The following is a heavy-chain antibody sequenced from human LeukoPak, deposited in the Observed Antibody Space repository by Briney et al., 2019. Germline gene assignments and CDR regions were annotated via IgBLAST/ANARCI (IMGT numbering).Heavy chain of an antibody. D-gene: IGHD3-22*01. CDR2: ILYDGNNK. J-gene: IGHJ4*02. Sequence: GGSLRLSCAASGLTFSSYGMHWVRQAPGRGLEWVAVILYDGNNKYYADSVKDRFTISRDNSKNTLYLQMNSLRAEDTAVYYCAKDLDSSGFSYWGQGTLVTVS. CDR1: GLTFSSYG. V-gene: IGHV3-30*18. CDR3: AKDLDSSGFSY.